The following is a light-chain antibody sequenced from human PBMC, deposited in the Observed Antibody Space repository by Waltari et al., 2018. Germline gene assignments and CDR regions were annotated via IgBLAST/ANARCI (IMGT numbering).Light chain of an antibody. CDR2: DVT. CDR1: SSDVGTYNY. V-gene: IGLV2-8*01. J-gene: IGLJ3*02. Sequence: QSALTQPPSASGSPGQSVTISCTGTSSDVGTYNYVSWYQQRPGEVPRLIIYDVTKRPSGVPERFSGAQSGNTASLTVSGLQAEDEGDYYCASYAGSSDFVMFGGGTKVTVL. CDR3: ASYAGSSDFVM.